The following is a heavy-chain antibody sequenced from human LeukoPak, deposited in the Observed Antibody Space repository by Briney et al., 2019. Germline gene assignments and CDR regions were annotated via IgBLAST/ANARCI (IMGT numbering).Heavy chain of an antibody. Sequence: SGTLSLTCAVSGGSINSGNWWSWVRQPPGKGLEWIGEIHHSGSTNYNPSLKSRVTISVDNSKNQFSLKVRSVTAADTAVYYCARLSGSQTTPYWGQGTLVTVSS. V-gene: IGHV4-4*02. J-gene: IGHJ4*02. CDR1: GGSINSGNW. D-gene: IGHD1-26*01. CDR2: IHHSGST. CDR3: ARLSGSQTTPY.